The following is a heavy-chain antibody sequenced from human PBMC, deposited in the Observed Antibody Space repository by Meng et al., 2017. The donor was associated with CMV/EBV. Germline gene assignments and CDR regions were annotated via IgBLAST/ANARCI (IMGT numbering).Heavy chain of an antibody. J-gene: IGHJ4*02. CDR1: FNFSSYA. CDR2: ISGSGGST. D-gene: IGHD5-24*01. Sequence: FNFSSYAIGWVRQAPGKGLEWVSAISGSGGSTYYADSVKGRFTISRDNSKNTLYLQMNSLRAEDTAVYYCAKDGPVEMATIEYYFDYWGQGTLVTVSS. CDR3: AKDGPVEMATIEYYFDY. V-gene: IGHV3-23*01.